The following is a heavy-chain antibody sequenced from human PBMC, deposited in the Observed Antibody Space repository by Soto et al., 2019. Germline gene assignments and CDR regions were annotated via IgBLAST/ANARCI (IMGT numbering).Heavy chain of an antibody. D-gene: IGHD4-17*01. Sequence: QVQLVQSGAEVKKPGASVKVSCKASGYTFTSYYMHWVRQAPGQGLEWMGIINPSGGSTSYAQKFQGRVTMTRDTSTSTVYMELSSLRSEDTGVYYCARDRVMTTVNSGPFDYWGQGTLVTVSS. J-gene: IGHJ4*02. CDR2: INPSGGST. V-gene: IGHV1-46*03. CDR1: GYTFTSYY. CDR3: ARDRVMTTVNSGPFDY.